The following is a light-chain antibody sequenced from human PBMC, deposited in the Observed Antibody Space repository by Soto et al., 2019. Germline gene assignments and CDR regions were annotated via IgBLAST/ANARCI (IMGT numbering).Light chain of an antibody. CDR2: GNN. J-gene: IGLJ3*02. Sequence: QSVLTQPPSASGTPGQRVTISCSGSSSNIGRNTVNWYQQFPGTAPKLLIYGNNQRPSGVPDRFYGSNSGTSASLAISGLQSEDEADYYCAAWDDSLSGPVFGGGTKLTVL. CDR3: AAWDDSLSGPV. V-gene: IGLV1-44*01. CDR1: SSNIGRNT.